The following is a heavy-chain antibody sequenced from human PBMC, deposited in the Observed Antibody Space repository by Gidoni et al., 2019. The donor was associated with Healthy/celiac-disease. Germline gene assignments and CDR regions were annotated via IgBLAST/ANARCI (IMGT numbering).Heavy chain of an antibody. V-gene: IGHV3-30-3*01. CDR1: GFTFSSYA. CDR2: ISYDGSNK. J-gene: IGHJ4*02. D-gene: IGHD5-12*01. Sequence: QVQLVESGGGVVQPGRSLRLSCAASGFTFSSYAMLWVRQAPGKGLEWVAVISYDGSNKYYADSVKGRFTISRDNSKNTLYLQMNSLRAEDTAVYYCARDGGRYSGYDLGDFDYWGQGTLVTVSS. CDR3: ARDGGRYSGYDLGDFDY.